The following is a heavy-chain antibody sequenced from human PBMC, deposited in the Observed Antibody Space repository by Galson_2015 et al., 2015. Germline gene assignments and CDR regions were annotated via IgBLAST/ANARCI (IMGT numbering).Heavy chain of an antibody. CDR3: AGGYSISMDYFDY. D-gene: IGHD5-18*01. CDR1: GFTFSSYR. J-gene: IGHJ4*02. Sequence: SLRLSCAASGFTFSSYRMNWVRQAPGKGLEWVSSISSSSSYIYYADSVKGRFTISRDNAKNSLYLQMNSLRAEDTAVYYCAGGYSISMDYFDYWGQGTLVTVSS. V-gene: IGHV3-21*01. CDR2: ISSSSSYI.